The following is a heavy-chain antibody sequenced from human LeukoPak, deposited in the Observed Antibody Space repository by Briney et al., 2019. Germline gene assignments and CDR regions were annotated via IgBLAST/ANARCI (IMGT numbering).Heavy chain of an antibody. Sequence: PGGSLKLSCAASGFTFSTYEMNWVRQAPGKGLEWVSYIGSSGNTIYYADSVKGRFTISRDNAKNSLYLQMNSLRAEDTAVYYCAGPYYYDSSGYYYWGQGTLVTVSS. D-gene: IGHD3-22*01. CDR3: AGPYYYDSSGYYY. CDR1: GFTFSTYE. J-gene: IGHJ4*02. V-gene: IGHV3-48*03. CDR2: IGSSGNTI.